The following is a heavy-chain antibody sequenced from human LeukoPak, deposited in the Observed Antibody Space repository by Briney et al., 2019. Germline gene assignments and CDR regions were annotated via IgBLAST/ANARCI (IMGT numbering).Heavy chain of an antibody. CDR2: IIPIFGTA. V-gene: IGHV1-69*05. D-gene: IGHD3-16*01. CDR1: GYTFTGYY. Sequence: GASVKVSCKASGYTFTGYYMHWVRQAPGQGLEWMGGIIPIFGTANYAQKFQGRVTITTDESTSTAYMELSSLRSEDTAVYYCARDDYDHDYYFDYWGQGTLVTVSS. J-gene: IGHJ4*02. CDR3: ARDDYDHDYYFDY.